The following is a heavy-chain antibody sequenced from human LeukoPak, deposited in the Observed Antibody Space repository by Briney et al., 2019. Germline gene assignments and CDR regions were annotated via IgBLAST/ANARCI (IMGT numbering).Heavy chain of an antibody. CDR3: ARGPLLYYDSSGYQHNWFDP. V-gene: IGHV1-2*02. D-gene: IGHD3-22*01. CDR2: INPNSGGT. CDR1: GYTFTGYY. J-gene: IGHJ5*02. Sequence: ASVKVSCKASGYTFTGYYMHWVRQAPGQGLEWMGWINPNSGGTNYAQKFQGRVTMTRDTSISTAYMELSRLRSDDTAVYYCARGPLLYYDSSGYQHNWFDPWGQGTLVTVSS.